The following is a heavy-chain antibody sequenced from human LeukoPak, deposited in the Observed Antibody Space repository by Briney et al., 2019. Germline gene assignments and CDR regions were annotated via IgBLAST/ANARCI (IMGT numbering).Heavy chain of an antibody. V-gene: IGHV3-23*01. CDR1: GFTFSAYG. J-gene: IGHJ4*02. CDR3: AKRGPGSPQSGKYYFDY. D-gene: IGHD3-10*01. Sequence: PGGSLRLSCAASGFTFSAYGMTWVRRAPGKGLEWVSAISGSAAATFYADSVKGRSTISRDNSRNTLYLQMNSLRAEDTAVYYCAKRGPGSPQSGKYYFDYWGQGTLVTVSS. CDR2: ISGSAAAT.